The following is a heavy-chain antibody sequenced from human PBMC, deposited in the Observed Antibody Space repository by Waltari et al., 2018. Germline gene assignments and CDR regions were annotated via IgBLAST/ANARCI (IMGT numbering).Heavy chain of an antibody. V-gene: IGHV4-39*07. CDR1: GGSISSSSYR. CDR3: ARTRTTSSYLQYYYYMDV. D-gene: IGHD3-22*01. Sequence: QLQLHESGPRLVKPSVTLSLTCTVAGGSISSSSYRWGWIRQSPGKGLEWIGSIYYSGSTYYNPSLKSRVTISVDTFKKQISLRLTSVTAADTAVYYCARTRTTSSYLQYYYYMDVWGRGTTVTISS. J-gene: IGHJ6*03. CDR2: IYYSGST.